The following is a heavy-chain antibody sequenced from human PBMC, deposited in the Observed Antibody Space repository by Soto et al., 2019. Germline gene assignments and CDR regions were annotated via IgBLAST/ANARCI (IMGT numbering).Heavy chain of an antibody. CDR3: ARKGILEWLAEAAFDI. CDR2: ISSSSSTI. D-gene: IGHD3-3*01. CDR1: GFTFSSYS. J-gene: IGHJ3*02. V-gene: IGHV3-48*02. Sequence: GGSLRLSCAASGFTFSSYSMNWVRQAPGKGLEWVSYISSSSSTIYYADSVKGRFTISRDNAKNSLYLQMNSLRDEDTAVYYCARKGILEWLAEAAFDIWGQGTILTLSS.